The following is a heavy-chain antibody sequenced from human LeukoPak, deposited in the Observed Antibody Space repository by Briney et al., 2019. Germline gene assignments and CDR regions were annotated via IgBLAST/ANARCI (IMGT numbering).Heavy chain of an antibody. CDR3: ARVRYDYYGMDV. CDR2: INGDGSST. Sequence: GESLKISCAASGFTFSSYWMHWVRQGPGKGLLWVSRINGDGSSTSYADSVEGRFTISRDNAKNTLYLQMNSLRAEDTAVYYCARVRYDYYGMDVWGQGTTVTVSS. J-gene: IGHJ6*02. CDR1: GFTFSSYW. V-gene: IGHV3-74*01.